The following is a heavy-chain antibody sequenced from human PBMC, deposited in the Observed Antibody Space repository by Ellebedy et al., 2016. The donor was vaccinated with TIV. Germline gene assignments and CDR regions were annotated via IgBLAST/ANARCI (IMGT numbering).Heavy chain of an antibody. V-gene: IGHV3-30*18. Sequence: GESLKISXAASGFTFSSYGMHWVRQAPGKGLEWVAVISYDGSNKYYADSVKGRFTISRDNSKNTLYLQMNSLRAEDTAVYYCAKGDDYDILTGSLGYWGQGTLVTVSS. J-gene: IGHJ4*02. CDR1: GFTFSSYG. CDR2: ISYDGSNK. CDR3: AKGDDYDILTGSLGY. D-gene: IGHD3-9*01.